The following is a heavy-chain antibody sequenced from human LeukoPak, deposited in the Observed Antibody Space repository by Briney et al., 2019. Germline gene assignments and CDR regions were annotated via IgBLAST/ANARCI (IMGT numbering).Heavy chain of an antibody. J-gene: IGHJ6*03. CDR2: IHTSGST. CDR3: ARHRGGFNFGYMDV. Sequence: SETLSLTCAVSGGSITSGSGRISWSWVRQPPGKGLEWIGYIHTSGSTNYNPSLKSRVTISVDTSKNQFSLKLSSATAADTAVYYCARHRGGFNFGYMDVWVKGTTVTVSS. V-gene: IGHV4-61*01. D-gene: IGHD5-24*01. CDR1: GGSITSGSGRIS.